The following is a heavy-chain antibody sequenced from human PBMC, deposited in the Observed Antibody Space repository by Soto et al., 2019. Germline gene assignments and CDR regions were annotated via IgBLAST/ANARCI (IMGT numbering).Heavy chain of an antibody. CDR2: IYYSGST. V-gene: IGHV4-39*01. CDR1: GGSISSSNYY. CDR3: ARGKGNNCSGGSCYYNWFDP. Sequence: SETLSLTCTVSGGSISSSNYYWGWIRQPPGKGLEWIGSIYYSGSTYYNPSLKSRVTISVDTSKNQFSLKLNSVTAADTAVYYCARGKGNNCSGGSCYYNWFDPWGQGTLVTVSS. D-gene: IGHD2-15*01. J-gene: IGHJ5*02.